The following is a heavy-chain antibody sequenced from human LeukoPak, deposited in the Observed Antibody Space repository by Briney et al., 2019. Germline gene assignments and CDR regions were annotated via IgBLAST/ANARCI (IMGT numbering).Heavy chain of an antibody. J-gene: IGHJ6*02. CDR1: GYTLTELS. CDR2: FDPEDGET. D-gene: IGHD3-10*01. CDR3: ARLVYYYGSGPDFYYYYYGMDV. Sequence: ASVKVSCKVSGYTLTELSMHWVRQAPGKGLEWMGGFDPEDGETIYAQKFQGRVTMTEDTSTDTAYMELSSLRSEDTAVYYCARLVYYYGSGPDFYYYYYGMDVWGQGTTVTVSS. V-gene: IGHV1-24*01.